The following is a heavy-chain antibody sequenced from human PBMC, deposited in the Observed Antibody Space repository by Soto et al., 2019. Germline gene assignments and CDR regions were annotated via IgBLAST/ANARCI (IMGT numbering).Heavy chain of an antibody. CDR3: ARGLFYSNHPNWFYP. J-gene: IGHJ5*02. V-gene: IGHV1-69*13. D-gene: IGHD4-4*01. CDR2: IIPIFGTA. Sequence: ASVKVSCKASGGTFSSYAISWVRQAPGQGLEWMGGIIPIFGTANYAQKFQGRVTITADESTSTAYMELSSLRSEDTAVYYCARGLFYSNHPNWFYPWGQGTLVTVSS. CDR1: GGTFSSYA.